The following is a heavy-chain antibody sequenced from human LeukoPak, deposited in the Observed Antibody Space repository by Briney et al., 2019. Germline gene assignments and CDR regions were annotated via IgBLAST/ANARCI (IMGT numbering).Heavy chain of an antibody. J-gene: IGHJ4*02. CDR2: IYHSGST. CDR3: ARGALVTTEIDY. CDR1: GYSISSGYW. V-gene: IGHV4-38-2*02. D-gene: IGHD4-17*01. Sequence: PSETLSLTCTVSGYSISSGYWWGWIRQPPGKGLEWIGSIYHSGSTYYHPSLKSRVTMSVDTSKNQFSLKMNSVTAADTAMYYCARGALVTTEIDYWGQGTLVTVSS.